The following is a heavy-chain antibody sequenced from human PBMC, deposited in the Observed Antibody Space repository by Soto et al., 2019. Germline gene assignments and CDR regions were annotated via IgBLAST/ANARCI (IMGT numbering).Heavy chain of an antibody. CDR3: ASVETLYAMDV. CDR1: GFTFRDYY. J-gene: IGHJ6*02. V-gene: IGHV3-11*06. D-gene: IGHD2-21*01. Sequence: GGSMRLSCAASGFTFRDYYMTWIRQAPGKGLEWVSYIRSGGSPANDAGSVKGRFTISRDNAKNSLYLQMDSLRAEDTAVYYCASVETLYAMDVWGQGTTVTVS. CDR2: IRSGGSPA.